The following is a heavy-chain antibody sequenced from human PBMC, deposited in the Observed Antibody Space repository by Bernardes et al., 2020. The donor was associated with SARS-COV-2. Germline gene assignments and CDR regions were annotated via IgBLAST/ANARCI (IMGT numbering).Heavy chain of an antibody. Sequence: SETLSLTCTVSGGSISSGGYYWSWLLQPPGKGLEWIGYIYYSGITNYNPSLKSRVTISVDTSKNQFSLKLSSVTAADTAVYYCARQRADYDFWSGYYRRGNWFDPWGQGTLVTVSS. CDR1: GGSISSGGYY. CDR3: ARQRADYDFWSGYYRRGNWFDP. J-gene: IGHJ5*02. D-gene: IGHD3-3*01. CDR2: IYYSGIT. V-gene: IGHV4-61*08.